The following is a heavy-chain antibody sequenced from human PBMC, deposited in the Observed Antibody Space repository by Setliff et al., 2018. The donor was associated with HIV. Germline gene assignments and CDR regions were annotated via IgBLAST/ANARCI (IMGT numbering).Heavy chain of an antibody. Sequence: SETLSLTCTVPGGSINRSNYYWGWIRQPPGKGLEWIGTISYTGSTYYDSSLKIRVTISLDTAKNQFFLTLSSLTAPDTAIYYCARQTWEYYDTLTGYYRSPKNFDSWGQGTLVTVSS. V-gene: IGHV4-39*01. CDR2: ISYTGST. CDR1: GGSINRSNYY. J-gene: IGHJ4*02. CDR3: ARQTWEYYDTLTGYYRSPKNFDS. D-gene: IGHD3-9*01.